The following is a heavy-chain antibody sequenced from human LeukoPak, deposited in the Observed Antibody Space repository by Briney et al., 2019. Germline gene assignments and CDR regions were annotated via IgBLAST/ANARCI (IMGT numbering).Heavy chain of an antibody. V-gene: IGHV3-48*01. D-gene: IGHD6-13*01. Sequence: PGGSLRLSCAASGFTFSSYSMLWVRQAPGKGLEWVSYISSSSSTIYYADSVKGRFTISRDNAKNSLYLQMNSLTAEDTAVYYCARHRSRYDYWGQGTLVTVSS. CDR2: ISSSSSTI. CDR3: ARHRSRYDY. CDR1: GFTFSSYS. J-gene: IGHJ4*02.